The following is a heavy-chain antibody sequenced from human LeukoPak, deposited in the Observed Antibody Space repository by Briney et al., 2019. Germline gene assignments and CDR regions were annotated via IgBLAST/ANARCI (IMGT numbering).Heavy chain of an antibody. V-gene: IGHV3-64*01. J-gene: IGHJ4*02. CDR1: GFTFSSYV. CDR3: ARGGQSKYDSSGYLNYFDY. Sequence: GGSLRLSCAASGFTFSSYVMYWVRQAPGKGLEYVSSIGSNGGSTYYANSVKGRFTISRDNSKNTLYLQMGSLRAEDMAVYYCARGGQSKYDSSGYLNYFDYWGQGTLITVSS. CDR2: IGSNGGST. D-gene: IGHD3-22*01.